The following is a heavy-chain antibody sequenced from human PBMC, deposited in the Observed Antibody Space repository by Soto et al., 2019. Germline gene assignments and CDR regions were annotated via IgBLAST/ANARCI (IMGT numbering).Heavy chain of an antibody. J-gene: IGHJ4*02. CDR2: IYSGGTT. CDR3: ARRYIVGVTGAY. V-gene: IGHV3-53*02. CDR1: GFSVSSNY. Sequence: EVQLVETGGCMIQPGGSLRLSCAVSGFSVSSNYMSWVRQAPGKGLEWVSLIYSGGTTSYADSVKGRLIISRDSSKNTLFLQMNSLRVEDTAVYYCARRYIVGVTGAYWGQGTLVTVSS. D-gene: IGHD1-26*01.